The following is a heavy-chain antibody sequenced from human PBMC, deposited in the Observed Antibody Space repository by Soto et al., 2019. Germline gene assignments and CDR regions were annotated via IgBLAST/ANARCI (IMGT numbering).Heavy chain of an antibody. D-gene: IGHD6-19*01. Sequence: GGSLRLSCAASGFTFSSYGMHWVRQAPGKGLEWVAVISYDGSNKYYADSVKGRFTISRDNSKNTLYLQMNSLRAEDTAVYYCAKEEYSSGWYLQHWGQGTLVTVSS. J-gene: IGHJ1*01. CDR3: AKEEYSSGWYLQH. CDR1: GFTFSSYG. V-gene: IGHV3-30*18. CDR2: ISYDGSNK.